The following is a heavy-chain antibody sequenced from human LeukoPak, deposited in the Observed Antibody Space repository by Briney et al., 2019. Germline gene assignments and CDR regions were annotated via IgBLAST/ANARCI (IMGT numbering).Heavy chain of an antibody. D-gene: IGHD6-13*01. CDR1: GGSISSYY. V-gene: IGHV4-59*01. CDR3: ARVTGYMTEDYFDY. J-gene: IGHJ4*02. CDR2: IYYSGST. Sequence: SETLSLTCTVSGGSISSYYWSWIRQPPGKGLEWIGNIYYSGSTNYNPSLKSRVTISVDTSKNQFSLRLSSVTAADTAVYYCARVTGYMTEDYFDYWGQGTLITVSS.